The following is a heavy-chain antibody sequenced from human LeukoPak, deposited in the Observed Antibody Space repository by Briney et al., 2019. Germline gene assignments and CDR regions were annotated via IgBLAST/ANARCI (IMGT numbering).Heavy chain of an antibody. CDR3: ASSIVYCSSTSCYFN. CDR2: INPNSGGI. CDR1: GYTFTGYF. D-gene: IGHD2-2*01. Sequence: ASVKVSCKASGYTFTGYFMHWVRQAPRQGLGWMGWINPNSGGINYAQNSQGRVTMTRDTSISTAYIELSRLRSDDTAVYYCASSIVYCSSTSCYFNWGQGTLVTVSS. J-gene: IGHJ4*02. V-gene: IGHV1-2*02.